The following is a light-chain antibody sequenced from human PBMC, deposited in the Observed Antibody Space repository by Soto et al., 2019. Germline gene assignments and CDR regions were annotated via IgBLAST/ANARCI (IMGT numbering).Light chain of an antibody. Sequence: DIQMTQSPSSLSASVGDRVTITCRARQCISHYLAWYRQKPGKVRKLLIYAPSTLQSGVPSRFSGSGSGTEFTLTISSLQPEDVATYYCQKYNSAPRTFGQGTKVEIK. CDR1: QCISHY. V-gene: IGKV1-27*01. J-gene: IGKJ1*01. CDR2: APS. CDR3: QKYNSAPRT.